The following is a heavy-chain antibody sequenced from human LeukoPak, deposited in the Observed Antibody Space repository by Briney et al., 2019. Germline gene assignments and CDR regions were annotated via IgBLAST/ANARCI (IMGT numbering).Heavy chain of an antibody. CDR2: INHGGST. D-gene: IGHD2-8*01. Sequence: PSETLSLTCAVYGGSFSGYYWSWIRQPPGKGLEWIGEINHGGSTNYNPSLKSRVTISVDTSKNQFSLKLSSVTAADTAVYYCARGRLYCTNGVCYDKRAFDIWGQGTMVTVSS. CDR1: GGSFSGYY. J-gene: IGHJ3*02. CDR3: ARGRLYCTNGVCYDKRAFDI. V-gene: IGHV4-34*01.